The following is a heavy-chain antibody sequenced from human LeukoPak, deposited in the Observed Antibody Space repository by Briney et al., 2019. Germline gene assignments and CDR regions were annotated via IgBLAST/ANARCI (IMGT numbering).Heavy chain of an antibody. D-gene: IGHD3-22*01. CDR2: IIPIFGTA. Sequence: ASVKVSCKASGYTFTSYDINWVRQAPGQGLEWMGGIIPIFGTANYAQKFQGRVTITTDESTSTAYMELSSLRSEDTAVYYCARADNFGVSYYDSSGYSPKRGGYDYWGQGTLVTVSS. CDR3: ARADNFGVSYYDSSGYSPKRGGYDY. V-gene: IGHV1-69*05. CDR1: GYTFTSYD. J-gene: IGHJ4*02.